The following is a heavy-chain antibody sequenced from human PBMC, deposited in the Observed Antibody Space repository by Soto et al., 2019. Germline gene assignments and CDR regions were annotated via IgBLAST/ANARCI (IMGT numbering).Heavy chain of an antibody. D-gene: IGHD5-12*01. CDR2: INSHGDST. Sequence: EVQLVESGGGLVQPGGSLRLSCAASGFTFSNYAMHWVRQAPGKGLEYVSAINSHGDSTYYANSVKGRFTTSRDTSKKTLYLQMGSLRTEDMAVYYCARRDGYNFDYWGQGTLVTVSS. J-gene: IGHJ4*02. CDR1: GFTFSNYA. CDR3: ARRDGYNFDY. V-gene: IGHV3-64*01.